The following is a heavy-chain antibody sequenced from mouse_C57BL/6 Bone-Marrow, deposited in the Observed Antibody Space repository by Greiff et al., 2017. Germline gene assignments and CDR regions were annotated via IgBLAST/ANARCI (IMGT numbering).Heavy chain of an antibody. V-gene: IGHV14-4*01. CDR3: TTLPKNY. D-gene: IGHD1-1*01. Sequence: EVKLMESGAELVRPGASVKLSCTASGFNIKDDYMHWVKQRPEQGLEWIGWIDPENGDTEYASKFQGKATITADTSSNTAYLQLSSLTSEDTAVDYCTTLPKNYWGQGTTLTVSS. CDR2: IDPENGDT. J-gene: IGHJ2*01. CDR1: GFNIKDDY.